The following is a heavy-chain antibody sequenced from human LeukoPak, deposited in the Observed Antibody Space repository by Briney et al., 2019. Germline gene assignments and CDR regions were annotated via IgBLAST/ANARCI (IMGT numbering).Heavy chain of an antibody. Sequence: GGPLRLSCAASGFTVSSNYMCWVRQAPGKGLEWVSVIYSGGSTYYADSVKGRFTISRDNSKNTLYLQMNSLRAEDTAVYYCARRTPGMGYDYWGQGTLVTVSS. CDR2: IYSGGST. V-gene: IGHV3-53*01. CDR1: GFTVSSNY. D-gene: IGHD2-15*01. CDR3: ARRTPGMGYDY. J-gene: IGHJ4*02.